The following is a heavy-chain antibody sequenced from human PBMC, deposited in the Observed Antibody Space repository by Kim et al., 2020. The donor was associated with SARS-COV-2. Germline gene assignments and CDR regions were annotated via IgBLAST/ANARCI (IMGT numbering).Heavy chain of an antibody. CDR1: GFTFSNYW. D-gene: IGHD2-2*01. Sequence: GGSLRLSCAASGFTFSNYWLHWVRQAPGKGLVWFSRINIDGRTTIYADSVKGRFTISRDNAKNTLYVQMNNLRAEDTAVYYCTRSTSRLPGVFDIWGQGT. J-gene: IGHJ3*02. V-gene: IGHV3-74*01. CDR3: TRSTSRLPGVFDI. CDR2: INIDGRTT.